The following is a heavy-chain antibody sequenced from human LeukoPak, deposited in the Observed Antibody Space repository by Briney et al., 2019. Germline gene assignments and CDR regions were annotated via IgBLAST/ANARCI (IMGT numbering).Heavy chain of an antibody. CDR3: ARDGSWCSSTSCSDNWFDP. Sequence: GASVKVSCKASGYTFTSYYMHWVRQAPGQGLEWMGIINPSGGSTSYAQKFQGRVTMTRDMSTSTVYMELSSLGSEDTAVYYCARDGSWCSSTSCSDNWFDPWGQGTLVTVSS. V-gene: IGHV1-46*01. CDR2: INPSGGST. D-gene: IGHD2-2*01. CDR1: GYTFTSYY. J-gene: IGHJ5*02.